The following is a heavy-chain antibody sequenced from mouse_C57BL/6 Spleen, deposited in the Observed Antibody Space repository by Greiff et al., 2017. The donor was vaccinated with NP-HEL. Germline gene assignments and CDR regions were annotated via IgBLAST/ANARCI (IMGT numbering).Heavy chain of an antibody. V-gene: IGHV2-9-1*01. CDR3: ARKERGLRRGEDYFDY. J-gene: IGHJ2*01. Sequence: SVPCLVPPSPCLSLTFTVSWFSFPRYSLRLFPPPPVHGLAWLCVIWPGGGTNSYSALKSRLSINKDNTKSQVFLKMNSLQTDDTARYYCARKERGLRRGEDYFDYWGQGTTLTVSS. CDR1: WFSFPRYS. CDR2: IWPGGGT. D-gene: IGHD2-4*01.